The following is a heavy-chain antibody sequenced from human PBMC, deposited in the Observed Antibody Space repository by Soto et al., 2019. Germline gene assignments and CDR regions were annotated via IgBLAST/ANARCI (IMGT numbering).Heavy chain of an antibody. CDR3: ARDLGLGNTPAHNCFDY. Sequence: QVKQQESGPGLVKRTENLSLTCTVSGGSVSGNVYWSWIRQAPGKGLEWIGCTHYRGGARYSPSLKSRVSISVDTSKNQFSQRLNSVTATDTAVYYCARDLGLGNTPAHNCFDYWGQGTLVTVSS. J-gene: IGHJ4*02. CDR2: THYRGGA. V-gene: IGHV4-61*01. D-gene: IGHD2-15*01. CDR1: GGSVSGNVY.